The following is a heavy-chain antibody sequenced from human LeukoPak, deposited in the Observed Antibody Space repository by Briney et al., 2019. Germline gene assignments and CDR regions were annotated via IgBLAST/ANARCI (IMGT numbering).Heavy chain of an antibody. CDR2: IYYSGST. D-gene: IGHD6-19*01. CDR1: GGSISSYY. CDR3: ASFSSGWYAPFDY. Sequence: TSETLSLTCTVSGGSISSYYWSWIRQPPGKGLEWIGYIYYSGSTNYNPSLKSRVTISVDTSKNQFSLKLSSVTAADTAVYYCASFSSGWYAPFDYWGQGTLVTVSS. V-gene: IGHV4-59*01. J-gene: IGHJ4*02.